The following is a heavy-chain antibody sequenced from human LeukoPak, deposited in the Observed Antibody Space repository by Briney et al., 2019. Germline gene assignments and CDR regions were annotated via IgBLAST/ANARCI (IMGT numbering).Heavy chain of an antibody. CDR2: INPNSGVT. V-gene: IGHV1-2*02. J-gene: IGHJ2*01. CDR3: TRDLDTSGTPWYFDL. CDR1: GYTFTGFY. Sequence: ASVKVSCKASGYTFTGFYIHWVRQAPGQGLEWMGWINPNSGVTNYAQKFQGRVSMTRDTSVNTAYMDLSRLRSGDTAVYYCTRDLDTSGTPWYFDLWGRGTLVTVSS. D-gene: IGHD3-22*01.